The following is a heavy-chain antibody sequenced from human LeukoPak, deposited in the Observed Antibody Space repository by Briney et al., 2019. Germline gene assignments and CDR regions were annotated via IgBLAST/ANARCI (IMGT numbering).Heavy chain of an antibody. CDR1: GFTFSNFG. V-gene: IGHV3-30*02. CDR2: IRYDGSNK. CDR3: ASSTTVTFDY. Sequence: GGSLRLSCTTSGFTFSNFGMHWVRQAPGKGLEWVAFIRYDGSNKYYADSVKGRFTISRDNSKNSLYLQMNSLRAEDTAVYYCASSTTVTFDYWGQGTLVTVSS. J-gene: IGHJ4*02. D-gene: IGHD4-17*01.